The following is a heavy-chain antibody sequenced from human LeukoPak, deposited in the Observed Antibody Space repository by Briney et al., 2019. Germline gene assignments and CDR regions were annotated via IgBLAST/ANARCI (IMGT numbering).Heavy chain of an antibody. J-gene: IGHJ6*02. Sequence: ASVKVSCKASGYTFTGYYMHWVRQAPGQGFEWMGWINPNSGGTNYAQKFQGRVTMTRDTSISTAYMELSRLRSDDTAVYYCASSIAVAGTGGYYYYYYGMDVWGQGTTVTVSS. CDR3: ASSIAVAGTGGYYYYYYGMDV. CDR2: INPNSGGT. CDR1: GYTFTGYY. D-gene: IGHD6-19*01. V-gene: IGHV1-2*02.